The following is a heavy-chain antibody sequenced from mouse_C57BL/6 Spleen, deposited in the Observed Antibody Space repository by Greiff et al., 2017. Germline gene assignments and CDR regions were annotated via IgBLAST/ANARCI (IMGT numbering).Heavy chain of an antibody. CDR3: ARAYGSSPYFDY. D-gene: IGHD1-1*01. CDR1: GYAFSSYW. CDR2: IYPGDGDT. V-gene: IGHV1-80*01. Sequence: VKLMESGAELVKPGASVKISCKASGYAFSSYWMNWVKQRPGKGLEWIGQIYPGDGDTNYNGKFKGKATLTADKSSSTAYMQLSSLTSEDSAVYFCARAYGSSPYFDYWGQGTTLTVSS. J-gene: IGHJ2*01.